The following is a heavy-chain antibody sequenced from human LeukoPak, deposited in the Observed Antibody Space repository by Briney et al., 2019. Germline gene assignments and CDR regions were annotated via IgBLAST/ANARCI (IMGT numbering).Heavy chain of an antibody. Sequence: GGSLRLSCAASGFTFSSYAMSWVRQAPEKGLEWVSALSGSGSTTSYADSVKGRFAISRDNSKNTLYLQMNSLRAEDTAVYYCAKEGKYCSGGSCYSHYFDYWGQGTLVTVSS. CDR2: LSGSGSTT. CDR3: AKEGKYCSGGSCYSHYFDY. CDR1: GFTFSSYA. J-gene: IGHJ4*02. V-gene: IGHV3-23*01. D-gene: IGHD2-15*01.